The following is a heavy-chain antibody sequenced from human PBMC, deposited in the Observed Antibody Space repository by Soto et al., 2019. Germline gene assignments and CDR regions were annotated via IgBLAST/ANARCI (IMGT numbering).Heavy chain of an antibody. Sequence: GGSLRLSCAASGFTFSSYGLPWVRQAPGKGLEWVAVIWYDGRNTYYADSVRGRFTISRDNSKNALYLQMKSLRAEDTAVYYGARTAYYYDSSGYYFDCWGQGTMVTVSS. V-gene: IGHV3-33*01. J-gene: IGHJ4*02. CDR3: ARTAYYYDSSGYYFDC. CDR2: IWYDGRNT. D-gene: IGHD3-22*01. CDR1: GFTFSSYG.